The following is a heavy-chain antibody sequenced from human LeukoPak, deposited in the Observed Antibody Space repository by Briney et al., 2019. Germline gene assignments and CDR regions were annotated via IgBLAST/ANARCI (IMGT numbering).Heavy chain of an antibody. CDR2: IYYSGST. Sequence: PSETLSLTCTVSGGSISSGDYYWSWIRQPPGKGLEWIGYIYYSGSTYYNPSLKSRVTISVDTSKNQFSLKLSSVTAADTAVYYCARDRIVVPAAITDYWGQGTLVTVSS. J-gene: IGHJ4*02. D-gene: IGHD2-2*01. CDR3: ARDRIVVPAAITDY. V-gene: IGHV4-30-4*08. CDR1: GGSISSGDYY.